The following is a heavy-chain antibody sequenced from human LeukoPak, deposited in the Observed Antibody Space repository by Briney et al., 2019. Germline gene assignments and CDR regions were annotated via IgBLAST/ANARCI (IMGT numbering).Heavy chain of an antibody. CDR2: INHSGST. V-gene: IGHV4-34*01. CDR3: ARGSPSDYGLKNWFDP. Sequence: PSETLSLTCAVYGGSFSGYYWSWIRQPPGKGLEWIGEINHSGSTNYNPSLKSRVTISVDMSKNQFSLKLSSVTAADTAVYYCARGSPSDYGLKNWFDPWGQGTLVTVSS. D-gene: IGHD4-17*01. J-gene: IGHJ5*02. CDR1: GGSFSGYY.